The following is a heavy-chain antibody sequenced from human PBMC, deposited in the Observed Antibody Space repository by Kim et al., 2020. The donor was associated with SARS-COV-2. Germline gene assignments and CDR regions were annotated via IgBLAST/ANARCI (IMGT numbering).Heavy chain of an antibody. CDR3: ARAGYSSGWFDY. Sequence: SYAQKFQGRVTMTRDTSTSTVYMELSSLRSEDTAVYYCARAGYSSGWFDYWGQGTLVTVSS. V-gene: IGHV1-46*01. D-gene: IGHD6-19*01. J-gene: IGHJ4*02.